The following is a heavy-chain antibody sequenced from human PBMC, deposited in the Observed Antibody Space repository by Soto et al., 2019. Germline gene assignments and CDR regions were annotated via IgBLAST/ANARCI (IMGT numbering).Heavy chain of an antibody. Sequence: LRLSFAASGFTFDNCAMSWVRQAPGKGLEWILGISGSGGSTYYADSVKGRFTISRDNSKNTVYLQMNSLRADDTAVYYCAKGKTSGWYYFDFWGQGTLVTVSS. J-gene: IGHJ4*02. D-gene: IGHD6-19*01. V-gene: IGHV3-23*01. CDR3: AKGKTSGWYYFDF. CDR1: GFTFDNCA. CDR2: ISGSGGST.